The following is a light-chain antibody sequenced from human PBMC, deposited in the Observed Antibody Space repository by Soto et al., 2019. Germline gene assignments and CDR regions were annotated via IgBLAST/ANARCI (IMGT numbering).Light chain of an antibody. J-gene: IGKJ2*03. CDR2: WAS. CDR3: QQRGNWLGYS. V-gene: IGKV4-1*01. CDR1: QSVLYSSNHQNY. Sequence: DIVMTQSPDSLAVSLGERATINCKSSQSVLYSSNHQNYLAWYQQKPGQPPQLLIYWASTRESGVPDRFSGSGSGTDFTLTISSLQAEDVAVYYCQQRGNWLGYSFGRGTKLEI.